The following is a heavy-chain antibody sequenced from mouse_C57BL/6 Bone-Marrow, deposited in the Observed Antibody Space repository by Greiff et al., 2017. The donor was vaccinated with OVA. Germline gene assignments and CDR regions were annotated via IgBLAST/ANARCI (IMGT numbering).Heavy chain of an antibody. CDR1: GFTFSSYA. CDR3: ARDYYGNYGWFAY. J-gene: IGHJ3*01. CDR2: ISDGGSYT. D-gene: IGHD2-1*01. Sequence: VESGGGLVKPGGSLKLSCAASGFTFSSYAMSWVRQTPEKRLEWVATISDGGSYTYYPDNVKGRFTISRDNAKNNLYLQMSHLKSEDTAMYYCARDYYGNYGWFAYWGQGTLVTVSA. V-gene: IGHV5-4*01.